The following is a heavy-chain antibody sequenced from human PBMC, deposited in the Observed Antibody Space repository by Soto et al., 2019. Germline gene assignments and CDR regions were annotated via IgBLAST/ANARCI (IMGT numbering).Heavy chain of an antibody. V-gene: IGHV3-53*01. D-gene: IGHD3-22*01. J-gene: IGHJ4*02. CDR1: GFTVSSNY. CDR2: IYSGGST. Sequence: LRLSCAASGFTVSSNYMSWVRQAPGKGLEWVSVIYSGGSTYYADSVKGRFTISRDNSKNTLYLQMNSLRAEDTAVYYCARGVYDSSGYPDYFDYWGQGTLVTVSS. CDR3: ARGVYDSSGYPDYFDY.